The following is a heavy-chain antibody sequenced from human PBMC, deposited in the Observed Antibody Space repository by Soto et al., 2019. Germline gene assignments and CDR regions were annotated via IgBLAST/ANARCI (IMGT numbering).Heavy chain of an antibody. V-gene: IGHV4-59*01. CDR2: FYYSGST. CDR1: GGSISSYY. D-gene: IGHD2-15*01. Sequence: SETLSLTCTVSGGSISSYYWSWIRQPPGKGLEWIGHFYYSGSTNYNPSLKSRVTISVDTSKNQFSLKLSSVTAADTAVYYCARDGIVSYFDYWGQGTLVTVSS. J-gene: IGHJ4*02. CDR3: ARDGIVSYFDY.